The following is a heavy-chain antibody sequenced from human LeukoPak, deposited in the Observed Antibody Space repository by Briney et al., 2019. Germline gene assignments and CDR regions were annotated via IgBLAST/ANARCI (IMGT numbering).Heavy chain of an antibody. CDR3: ARGSVWLVYYYYMDV. D-gene: IGHD3-22*01. J-gene: IGHJ6*03. Sequence: ASVKVSCKASGYTFTSYDINWVRQATGQGLEWMGWMNPNSGNTGYAQKLQGRVTSTRNTSISTAYMELSSLRSEDTAVYYCARGSVWLVYYYYMDVWGKGTTVTVSS. CDR2: MNPNSGNT. CDR1: GYTFTSYD. V-gene: IGHV1-8*03.